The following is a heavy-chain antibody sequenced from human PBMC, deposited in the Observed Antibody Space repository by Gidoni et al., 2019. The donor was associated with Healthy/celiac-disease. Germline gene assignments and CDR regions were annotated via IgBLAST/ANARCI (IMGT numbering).Heavy chain of an antibody. CDR2: ISYDGSNK. CDR1: GFTFRSSG. J-gene: IGHJ4*02. CDR3: ANQRYGSGSYYINY. D-gene: IGHD3-10*01. Sequence: QVQLVESGGGVVQPGRSLRVSCAASGFTFRSSGMHWVRQAPGKGLEWVAVISYDGSNKYYADSVKGRFTISRDNSKNTLYLQMNSLRAEDTAVYYCANQRYGSGSYYINYWGQGTLVTVSS. V-gene: IGHV3-30*18.